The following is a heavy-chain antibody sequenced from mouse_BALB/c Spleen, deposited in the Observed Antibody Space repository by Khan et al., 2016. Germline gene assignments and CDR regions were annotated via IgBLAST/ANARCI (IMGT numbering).Heavy chain of an antibody. Sequence: QVQLKQSGPGLVAPSQSLSITCTVSGFSLTSYGVHWVLQPPGKGLLGRVVIWACGSTTYNSAPMSRLSFSKDNSKSHHFFNINSLHTDDTAMYCCAGENWDWGGQGTLVTVSA. CDR2: IWACGST. J-gene: IGHJ3*01. CDR1: GFSLTSYG. D-gene: IGHD4-1*01. V-gene: IGHV2-9*02. CDR3: AGENWDW.